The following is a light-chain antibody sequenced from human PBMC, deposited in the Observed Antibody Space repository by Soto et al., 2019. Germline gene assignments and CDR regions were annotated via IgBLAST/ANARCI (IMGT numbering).Light chain of an antibody. CDR3: QQLDSYPIGT. V-gene: IGKV1-17*03. J-gene: IGKJ4*01. CDR2: AAS. Sequence: DIQMTQSSSAMSASVGDRVIITCMASQGISSYLNWYQQKPGKAPKLLIYAASSLQSGVPSRFSGSGSGTEFTLTISSLQPEDFATYSCQQLDSYPIGTFGGGTKVDIK. CDR1: QGISSY.